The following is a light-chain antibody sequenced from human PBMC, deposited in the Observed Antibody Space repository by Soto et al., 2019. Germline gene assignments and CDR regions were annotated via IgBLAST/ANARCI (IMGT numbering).Light chain of an antibody. CDR2: DVS. V-gene: IGLV2-14*03. J-gene: IGLJ1*01. CDR3: SSYTSSSTV. Sequence: QSVLTQPASGSGAPGQAVTISCTGNSSDVGGYKYVAWYQQHPGKAPKLMIYDVSHRPSGISDRFSGSVSGNTASLTISGLQTEDEADYYCSSYTSSSTVFGTGTKVTVL. CDR1: SSDVGGYKY.